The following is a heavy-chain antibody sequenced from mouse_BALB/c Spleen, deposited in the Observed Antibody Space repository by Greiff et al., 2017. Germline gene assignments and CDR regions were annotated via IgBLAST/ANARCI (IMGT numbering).Heavy chain of an antibody. CDR1: GFSLTSYG. CDR2: IWAGGST. CDR3: ARDRYGNYGDY. V-gene: IGHV2-9*02. D-gene: IGHD2-1*01. Sequence: QVQLKESGPGLVAPSQSLSITCTVSGFSLTSYGVHWVRQPPGKGLEWLGVIWAGGSTNYNSALMSRLSISKDNSKSQVFLKMNSLQTDDTAMYYCARDRYGNYGDYWGQGTTLTVSS. J-gene: IGHJ2*01.